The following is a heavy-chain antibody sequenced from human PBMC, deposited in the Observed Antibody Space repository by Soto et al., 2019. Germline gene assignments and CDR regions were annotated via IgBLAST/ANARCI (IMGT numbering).Heavy chain of an antibody. V-gene: IGHV3-30*18. CDR1: GFTFSIYA. J-gene: IGHJ4*02. CDR3: AKGRGARRRWHIDAFDY. CDR2: ISYDGTKT. Sequence: QVQLVESGGGVVQPGRSLRVSCAASGFTFSIYAMHWVRQAPGTRLEWVAVISYDGTKTYYADSVKGRFTISRDNSKNTVYLQMNSLRDEETAGCYCAKGRGARRRWHIDAFDYWGQGTVVTVSP. D-gene: IGHD3-10*01.